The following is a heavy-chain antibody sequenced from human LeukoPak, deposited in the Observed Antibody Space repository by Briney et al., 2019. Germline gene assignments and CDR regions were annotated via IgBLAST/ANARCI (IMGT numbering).Heavy chain of an antibody. V-gene: IGHV1-24*01. CDR3: GRYFHGSGYYFRVGSFDY. CDR1: GDTLTKLI. J-gene: IGHJ4*02. D-gene: IGHD3-10*01. Sequence: ASVKVSCKISGDTLTKLIIHWVRQAPGKGIEWMGGFDPEEGEIIYAQKFQGRVTLTEDTSADTAYMELSGLRSEDTAVYFCGRYFHGSGYYFRVGSFDYWGQGSLVTVSS. CDR2: FDPEEGEI.